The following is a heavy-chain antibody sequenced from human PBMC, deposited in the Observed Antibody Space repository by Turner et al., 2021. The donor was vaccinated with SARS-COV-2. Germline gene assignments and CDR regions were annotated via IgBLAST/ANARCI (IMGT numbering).Heavy chain of an antibody. Sequence: EVQLVESGGVLVQPGGSLRLACAAFGFPFSGYWMSWVRQAQGKGLGWVANIKHDGSEKYYVDSVKGRFTISRDNAKNSLYLQMNSLRAEDTAVYYCARFSGASPDFDYWGQGTLVTVSS. J-gene: IGHJ4*02. CDR2: IKHDGSEK. CDR3: ARFSGASPDFDY. V-gene: IGHV3-7*01. D-gene: IGHD2-15*01. CDR1: GFPFSGYW.